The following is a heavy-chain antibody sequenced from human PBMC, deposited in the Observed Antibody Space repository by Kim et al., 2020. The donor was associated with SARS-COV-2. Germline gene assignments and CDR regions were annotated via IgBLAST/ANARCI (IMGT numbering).Heavy chain of an antibody. Sequence: SLKSRVTISVDTSKNQFSLKLSSVTAADTAVYYCARSHDYGDYYYYYMDVWGKGTTVTVSS. D-gene: IGHD4-17*01. CDR3: ARSHDYGDYYYYYMDV. V-gene: IGHV4-34*01. J-gene: IGHJ6*03.